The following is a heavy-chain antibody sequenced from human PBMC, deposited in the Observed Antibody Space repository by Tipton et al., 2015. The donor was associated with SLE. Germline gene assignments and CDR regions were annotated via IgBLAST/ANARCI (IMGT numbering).Heavy chain of an antibody. CDR1: GDYITSDIYY. Sequence: TLSLTCFVSGDYITSDIYYWGWIRQPPGKGLEWIGSVYDSGTTYYNPSLKSRVTMSVDTSKTQFSLKLNSLTAADTAAYYCARVVAVAGIHYYSVDIWGQGTTVTVSS. CDR3: ARVVAVAGIHYYSVDI. V-gene: IGHV4-39*07. D-gene: IGHD6-19*01. J-gene: IGHJ6*02. CDR2: VYDSGTT.